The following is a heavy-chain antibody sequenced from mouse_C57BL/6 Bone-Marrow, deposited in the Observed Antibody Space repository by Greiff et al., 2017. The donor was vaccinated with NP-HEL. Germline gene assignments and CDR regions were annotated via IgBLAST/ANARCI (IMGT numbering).Heavy chain of an antibody. CDR1: GFNIKDDY. Sequence: EVKLMESGAELVRPGASVKLSCTASGFNIKDDYMHWVKQRPEQGLEWIGWIDPENGDTEYASKFQGKATITADTSSNTAYLQLSSLTSEDTAVYYCTTLYSNYVDYWGQGTTLTVSS. D-gene: IGHD2-5*01. V-gene: IGHV14-4*01. CDR2: IDPENGDT. J-gene: IGHJ2*01. CDR3: TTLYSNYVDY.